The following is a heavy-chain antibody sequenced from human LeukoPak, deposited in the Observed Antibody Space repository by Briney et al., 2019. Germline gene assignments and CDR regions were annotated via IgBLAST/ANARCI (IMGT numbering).Heavy chain of an antibody. D-gene: IGHD2-15*01. J-gene: IGHJ4*02. CDR2: IYHSGST. CDR3: ARGAYPYCSRGTCFLAHFDS. Sequence: SETLSLTCTVSGGSISTYYWSWIRQPPGKGLEWIGYIYHSGSTNYNPSLKSRITISVDTSQNQFSLKLSSVTAADTAVYYCARGAYPYCSRGTCFLAHFDSWGQGTLVTVSS. CDR1: GGSISTYY. V-gene: IGHV4-59*01.